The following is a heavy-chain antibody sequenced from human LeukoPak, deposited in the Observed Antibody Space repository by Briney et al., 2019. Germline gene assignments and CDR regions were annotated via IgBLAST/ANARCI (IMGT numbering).Heavy chain of an antibody. CDR3: ARVPQGYSSSWYGGFPFDY. Sequence: SVKVSCKASGGTFSSYAISWVRQAPGQGLEWMGGIIPIFGTANYAQKFQGRVTITADESTSTSYMELRSLRSDDTAVYYCARVPQGYSSSWYGGFPFDYWGQGALVTVSS. J-gene: IGHJ4*02. D-gene: IGHD6-13*01. V-gene: IGHV1-69*13. CDR1: GGTFSSYA. CDR2: IIPIFGTA.